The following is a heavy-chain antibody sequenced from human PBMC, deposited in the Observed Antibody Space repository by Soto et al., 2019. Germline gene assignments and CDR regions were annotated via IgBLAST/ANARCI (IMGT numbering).Heavy chain of an antibody. J-gene: IGHJ5*02. Sequence: GGSLRLSCAASGFTFSSYAMSWVRQAPGKGLEWVSAISGSGGSTYYADSVKGRFTISRDNSKNTLYLQMNSLRAEDTAVYYCAKANHRIAARPDWFDPWGQGTLVTVSS. CDR1: GFTFSSYA. D-gene: IGHD6-6*01. V-gene: IGHV3-23*01. CDR2: ISGSGGST. CDR3: AKANHRIAARPDWFDP.